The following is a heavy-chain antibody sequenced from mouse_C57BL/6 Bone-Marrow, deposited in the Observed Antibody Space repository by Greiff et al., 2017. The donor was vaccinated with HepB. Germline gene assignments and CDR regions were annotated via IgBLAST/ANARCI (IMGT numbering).Heavy chain of an antibody. D-gene: IGHD1-1*01. CDR3: TPLYYYGSSYWFAY. CDR2: IYPGNSDN. J-gene: IGHJ3*01. V-gene: IGHV1-5*01. Sequence: VQLQQSGTVLARPGASVKMSCKTSGYTFTSYWMHWVKQRPGQGLEWIGAIYPGNSDNSYNQKFKGKAKLTAVTSASTAYMELSSLTNEDSAVYYCTPLYYYGSSYWFAYWGQGTLVTVSA. CDR1: GYTFTSYW.